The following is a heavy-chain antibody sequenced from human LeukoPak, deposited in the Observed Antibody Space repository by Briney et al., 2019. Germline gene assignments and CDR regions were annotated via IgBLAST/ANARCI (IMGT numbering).Heavy chain of an antibody. V-gene: IGHV4-59*01. CDR1: GGSTGTYY. J-gene: IGHJ3*02. D-gene: IGHD3-16*02. CDR2: MYYSGST. Sequence: SETLSLTCTVSGGSTGTYYWSWIRQPPGKGLEWIGYMYYSGSTNYNPSLKSRVTTSVDTSKNQFSLILTSVTAADTAVYYCARDYRLAAFDIWGQGTMVTVSS. CDR3: ARDYRLAAFDI.